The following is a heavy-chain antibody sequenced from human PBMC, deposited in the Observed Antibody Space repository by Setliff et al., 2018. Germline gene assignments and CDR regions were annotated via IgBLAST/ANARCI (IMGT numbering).Heavy chain of an antibody. J-gene: IGHJ4*02. CDR3: CSGSYLFVY. V-gene: IGHV3-30*02. Sequence: GESLKISCAASGFSFESHGMHWVRQAPGKGLEWVAFIQHDGENKFYADSVKGRFTISRDNSKNTLYLQMNSLRAEDTAVYYCCSGSYLFVYWGQGSLVTVSS. D-gene: IGHD1-26*01. CDR2: IQHDGENK. CDR1: GFSFESHG.